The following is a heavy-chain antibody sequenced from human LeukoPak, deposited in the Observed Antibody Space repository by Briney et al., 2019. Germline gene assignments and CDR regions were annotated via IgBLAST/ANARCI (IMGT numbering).Heavy chain of an antibody. V-gene: IGHV3-23*01. J-gene: IGHJ1*01. CDR2: ITGSGGNT. D-gene: IGHD2-8*02. Sequence: GGSLRLSCAASGFIFSSYSMSWVRQAPGKGLEWVSVITGSGGNTYYADSVKGRFTISKDNSKNTVYLQMSSLRVDDTAVYYCAKGLVGTEYFQHWGQGTLVTVSS. CDR3: AKGLVGTEYFQH. CDR1: GFIFSSYS.